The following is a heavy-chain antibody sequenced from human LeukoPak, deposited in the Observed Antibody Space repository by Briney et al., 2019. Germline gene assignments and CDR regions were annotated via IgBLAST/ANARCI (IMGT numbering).Heavy chain of an antibody. Sequence: GGSLRLSCAASGFTFSSYAMSWVRQAPGKGLEWVSAISGSGGSTYYADSVKGRFTISRDNSKNTLYLQMNSLRAEDTAVYYCAKDQGASSIAAHLGCDYWGQGTLVTVSS. J-gene: IGHJ4*02. CDR3: AKDQGASSIAAHLGCDY. D-gene: IGHD6-6*01. V-gene: IGHV3-23*01. CDR2: ISGSGGST. CDR1: GFTFSSYA.